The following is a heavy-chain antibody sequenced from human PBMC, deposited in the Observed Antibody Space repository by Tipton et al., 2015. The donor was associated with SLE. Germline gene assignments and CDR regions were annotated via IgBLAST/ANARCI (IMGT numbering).Heavy chain of an antibody. J-gene: IGHJ4*02. V-gene: IGHV4-38-2*01. CDR1: GYSITSDNY. D-gene: IGHD2-21*01. CDR2: IYHSGSS. Sequence: TLSLTCVVSGYSITSDNYWGWIRQPPGKGLEWIGRIYHSGSSYYNPSFERRVTLSIDTSKNQFSLKLSSVTAADTAVYYCARGHISRWSRFVYWGQGTLVTVSS. CDR3: ARGHISRWSRFVY.